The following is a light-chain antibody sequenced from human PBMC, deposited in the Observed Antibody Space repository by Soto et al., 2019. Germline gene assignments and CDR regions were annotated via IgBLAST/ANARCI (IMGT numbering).Light chain of an antibody. V-gene: IGKV1-5*01. CDR2: AAS. CDR1: QTISSW. CDR3: HQYGSSPHT. J-gene: IGKJ5*01. Sequence: DIQMTQSPSTLSGSVGDRVTITCRASQTISSWLAWYQQKPGKAPKLLIYAASSLHSGVPSRFSGSGSGTDFTLTISSLEPEDFAVYYCHQYGSSPHTFGQGTRLEIK.